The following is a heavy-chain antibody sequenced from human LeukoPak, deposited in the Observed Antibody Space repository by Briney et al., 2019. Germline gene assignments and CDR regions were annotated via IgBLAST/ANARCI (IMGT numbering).Heavy chain of an antibody. CDR2: INPNSGGT. Sequence: ASVKVSCKASGYTFTGYYMHWVRQAPGQGLEWMGWINPNSGGTNYAQKFQGRVTMTRDTSISTAYMELSRLRSDDTAVYYCARDGSGSYYVRFQLDDYWGRGTLVTVSS. J-gene: IGHJ4*02. D-gene: IGHD1-26*01. V-gene: IGHV1-2*02. CDR1: GYTFTGYY. CDR3: ARDGSGSYYVRFQLDDY.